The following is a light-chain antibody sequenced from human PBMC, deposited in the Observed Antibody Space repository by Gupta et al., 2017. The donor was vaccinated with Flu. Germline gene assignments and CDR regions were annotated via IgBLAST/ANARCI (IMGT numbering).Light chain of an antibody. CDR3: QNHYIWPPGT. V-gene: IGKV3-15*01. J-gene: IGKJ3*01. CDR1: HHVNAN. Sequence: TLSVSPGERVTLSCRASHHVNANLSWYQQQPGQAPRLLIYDAVTRATGSPARFSGSGSGTEFSLTITNRQSEDIGVYYCQNHYIWPPGTFGQGTKVVIK. CDR2: DAV.